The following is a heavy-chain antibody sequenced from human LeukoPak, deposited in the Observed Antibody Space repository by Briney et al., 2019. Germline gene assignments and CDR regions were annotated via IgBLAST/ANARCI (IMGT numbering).Heavy chain of an antibody. D-gene: IGHD5-12*01. CDR1: GFTVTSNY. Sequence: PGGSLRLSCAASGFTVTSNYMSWVRQAPGMGLEWVSVIYSGGSTYYADSVKGRFTISRDNSKNTLYLQMNSLRAEDTAVYYCARGGSSGYDYEAFDYWGQGTLVTVSS. CDR2: IYSGGST. V-gene: IGHV3-53*01. CDR3: ARGGSSGYDYEAFDY. J-gene: IGHJ4*02.